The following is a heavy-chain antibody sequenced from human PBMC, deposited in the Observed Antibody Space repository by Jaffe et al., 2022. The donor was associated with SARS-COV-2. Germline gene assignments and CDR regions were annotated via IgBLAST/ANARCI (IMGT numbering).Heavy chain of an antibody. D-gene: IGHD6-13*01. Sequence: EVQLVESGGGLVQPGGSLRLSCAASGFTFSTYWMHWVRQAPGKGLVWVSRVNTDGTSTDYADSVKGRFTISRDNAKNTLYLQVNSLRGEDTAMYYCARGSPWSSSWEYFYDYWGLGTLVTVSS. V-gene: IGHV3-74*01. CDR2: VNTDGTST. J-gene: IGHJ4*02. CDR3: ARGSPWSSSWEYFYDY. CDR1: GFTFSTYW.